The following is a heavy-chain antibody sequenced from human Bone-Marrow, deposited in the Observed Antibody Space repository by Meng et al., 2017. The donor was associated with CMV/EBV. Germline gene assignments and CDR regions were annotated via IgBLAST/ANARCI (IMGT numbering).Heavy chain of an antibody. CDR1: GGSISSVTSS. J-gene: IGHJ4*02. D-gene: IGHD3-16*01. CDR3: ATNLPWGV. CDR2: IFYSGNT. V-gene: IGHV4-61*01. Sequence: SLSCPVSGGSISSVTSSWNWIRQPPGKGLEWIGFIFYSGNTNYNPSLKSRVTISMDTSKNQFSLKMTSVTAADTAVYYCATNLPWGVWGQGTLVTVSS.